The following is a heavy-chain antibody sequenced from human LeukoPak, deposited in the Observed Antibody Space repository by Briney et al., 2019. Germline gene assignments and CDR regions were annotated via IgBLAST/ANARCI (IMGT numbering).Heavy chain of an antibody. CDR3: AREVGIAARPKGYYFDY. V-gene: IGHV4-39*07. CDR2: IYYSGST. J-gene: IGHJ4*02. D-gene: IGHD6-6*01. Sequence: PSETLSLTCTVSGGSISSSSYYWGWIRQPPGKGLEWIGSIYYSGSTYYNPSLKSRVTISVDTSKNQFSLKLSSVTAADTAVYYCAREVGIAARPKGYYFDYWGQGTLVTVSS. CDR1: GGSISSSSYY.